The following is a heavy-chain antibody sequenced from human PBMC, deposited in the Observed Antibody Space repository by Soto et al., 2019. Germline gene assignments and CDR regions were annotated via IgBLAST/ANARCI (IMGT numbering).Heavy chain of an antibody. CDR2: IFHTGGT. V-gene: IGHV4-38-2*01. D-gene: IGHD2-15*01. CDR3: ARTWLAGGTPADAFDI. CDR1: ASCISSAYF. Sequence: SETLSLTCAVSASCISSAYFWGWIRQPPGKGLEWIATIFHTGGTYYNPSLKSRVTISVDTSNNQFSLRLNSVTAADTALYFCARTWLAGGTPADAFDIWGQGTMVTVSS. J-gene: IGHJ3*02.